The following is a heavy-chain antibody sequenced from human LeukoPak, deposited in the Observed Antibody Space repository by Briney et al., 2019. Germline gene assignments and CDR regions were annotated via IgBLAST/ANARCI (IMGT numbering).Heavy chain of an antibody. CDR1: GFTFSNGW. D-gene: IGHD2-2*02. V-gene: IGHV3-15*01. CDR2: IKSKSERGTT. Sequence: GGSLRLSCAASGFTFSNGWMSWARQAPGKGLEWVGRIKSKSERGTTDYAAPVKGRFTISRDGSTSTVYLHMNSLKTEDTAVYFCTSNLYCSTSSCYTLDNWGQGTLVAVSP. J-gene: IGHJ4*02. CDR3: TSNLYCSTSSCYTLDN.